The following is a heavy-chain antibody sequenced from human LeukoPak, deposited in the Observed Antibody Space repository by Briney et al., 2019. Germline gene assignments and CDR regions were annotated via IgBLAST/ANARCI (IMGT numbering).Heavy chain of an antibody. Sequence: SETLSLTCTVSGGSLRSYYWSWIRQPPGKGLEWIGYIYYTGSTNYNPSLNSRVTFSLDTSKNQFSLGLSSVTAADTAMYYCARLYGSTWGYFDFWGQGTLVDVSS. V-gene: IGHV4-59*08. J-gene: IGHJ4*02. CDR1: GGSLRSYY. CDR2: IYYTGST. D-gene: IGHD6-13*01. CDR3: ARLYGSTWGYFDF.